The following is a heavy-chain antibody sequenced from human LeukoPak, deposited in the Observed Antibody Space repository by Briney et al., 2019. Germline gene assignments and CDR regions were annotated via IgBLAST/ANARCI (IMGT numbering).Heavy chain of an antibody. V-gene: IGHV4-4*07. J-gene: IGHJ4*02. CDR2: TYTRGST. Sequence: SETLSLTCTVSGASIRNYYWSWIRQPAGKGLEWIGRTYTRGSTNYNPSLKSRVTMSVDASTNQFSLKLTSVTAADTAIYYCARDSGIAVAGFDYWGRGTLFTVSS. CDR1: GASIRNYY. D-gene: IGHD6-19*01. CDR3: ARDSGIAVAGFDY.